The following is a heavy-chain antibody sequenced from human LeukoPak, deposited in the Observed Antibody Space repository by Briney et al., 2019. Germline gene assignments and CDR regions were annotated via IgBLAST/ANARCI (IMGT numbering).Heavy chain of an antibody. CDR1: GGTFSSNV. D-gene: IGHD6-13*01. CDR2: IIPIIGTP. J-gene: IGHJ4*02. CDR3: ARAGGSSWYVSLYY. V-gene: IGHV1-69*04. Sequence: SVKVSCKASGGTFSSNVISWVRQAPGQGLEWMGRIIPIIGTPDYAQKFQGRVTITADKSTNTAYMELTSLKSDDTAAYYCARAGGSSWYVSLYYWGQGTLVTVSS.